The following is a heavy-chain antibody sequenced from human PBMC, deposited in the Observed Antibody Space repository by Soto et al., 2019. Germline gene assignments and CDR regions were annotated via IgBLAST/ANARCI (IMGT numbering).Heavy chain of an antibody. D-gene: IGHD1-1*01. J-gene: IGHJ4*02. CDR1: GFTFSSYA. CDR2: ISGSGDIT. CDR3: AVQGYDY. V-gene: IGHV3-23*01. Sequence: PGGSLRLSCAACGFTFSSYAMSWVRQAPGRGLDWVSAISGSGDITYSADSVKGRFTISRDNSKNTLYLQMNSLRAEDTAVYYCAVQGYDYWGQGTQVTVS.